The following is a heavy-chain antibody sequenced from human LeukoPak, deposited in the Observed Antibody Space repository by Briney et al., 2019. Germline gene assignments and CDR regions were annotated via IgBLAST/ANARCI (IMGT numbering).Heavy chain of an antibody. CDR3: ARVPWEYGDRTTSYYYYYYGMDV. V-gene: IGHV4-39*07. CDR2: IYYGGST. D-gene: IGHD4-17*01. J-gene: IGHJ6*02. CDR1: GGSVSSSHY. Sequence: NPSETLSLTCTVSGGSVSSSHYWGWIRQPPGKGLEWIGSIYYGGSTYYNASLRSRVTTSVDTSKNQFSLKLSSVTAADTAVYYCARVPWEYGDRTTSYYYYYYGMDVWGQGTTVTVSS.